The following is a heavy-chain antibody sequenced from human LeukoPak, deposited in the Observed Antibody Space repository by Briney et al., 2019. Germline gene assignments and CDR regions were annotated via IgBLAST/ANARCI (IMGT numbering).Heavy chain of an antibody. V-gene: IGHV1-2*02. CDR1: GYTFTGYY. CDR2: INPNSGGT. J-gene: IGHJ6*02. CDR3: ARVRGTDYYYGMDV. Sequence: GASVKVSCKASGYTFTGYYMHWVRQAPGQGLEWMGWINPNSGGTNYAQKFQGRVTMTRDTSISTAYMELSRLRSDDTAVYYCARVRGTDYYYGMDVSGQGTTVTVSS.